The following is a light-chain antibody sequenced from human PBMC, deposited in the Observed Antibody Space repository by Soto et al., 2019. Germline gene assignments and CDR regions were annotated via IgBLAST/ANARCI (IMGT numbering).Light chain of an antibody. V-gene: IGLV2-14*01. Sequence: QSVLTQPASVSGSPGQSITISCTGSSSDVGSYNYVSWYQQHPGKAPRLIIYEVNHRPSGVSNRFSGSKSGNTASLTISGLQAEDEADYYCSSFTSSTTVVFGGGTKLTVL. CDR1: SSDVGSYNY. CDR3: SSFTSSTTVV. CDR2: EVN. J-gene: IGLJ2*01.